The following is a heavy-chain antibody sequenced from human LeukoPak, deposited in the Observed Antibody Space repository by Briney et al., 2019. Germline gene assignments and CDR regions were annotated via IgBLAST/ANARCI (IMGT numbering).Heavy chain of an antibody. CDR3: ARQDVVAGYDY. CDR1: GYSFTNYW. V-gene: IGHV5-51*01. J-gene: IGHJ4*02. CDR2: IYPGDSDT. D-gene: IGHD6-19*01. Sequence: GESLKISCKGSGYSFTNYWIGWVRQMPGKGLEWMGTIYPGDSDTRYSPSFQGQVTISADKSIITAYLQWSSLKASDTAMYYCARQDVVAGYDYWGQGTLVTVSS.